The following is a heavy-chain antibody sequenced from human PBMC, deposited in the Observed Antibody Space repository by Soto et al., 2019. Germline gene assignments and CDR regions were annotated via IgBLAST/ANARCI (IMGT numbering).Heavy chain of an antibody. V-gene: IGHV1-69*01. Sequence: QVQLVQSGAEVKKPGSSVKVSCKASGGTFSSYAISWVRQAPGQGLEWMGGIIPIFGTANYAQKFQGRVTSTADESRSTAYMELSSLRSEDTAVYYCARGKVLPRQDAFDIWGQGTMVTVSS. J-gene: IGHJ3*02. CDR2: IIPIFGTA. CDR3: ARGKVLPRQDAFDI. D-gene: IGHD3-10*01. CDR1: GGTFSSYA.